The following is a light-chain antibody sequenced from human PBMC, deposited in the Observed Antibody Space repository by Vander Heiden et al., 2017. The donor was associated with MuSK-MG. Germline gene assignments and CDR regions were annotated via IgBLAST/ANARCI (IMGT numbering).Light chain of an antibody. Sequence: DIVLTQSPVTLALYPGARATLSCRASKSVSSYLAWYQQKPGQAPSLLIYDASNRATGIPARFSGSGSGTDFTLTISSLEPEDFAVYYCQQRSSFGQGTKLEIK. CDR1: KSVSSY. J-gene: IGKJ2*03. CDR2: DAS. CDR3: QQRSS. V-gene: IGKV3-11*01.